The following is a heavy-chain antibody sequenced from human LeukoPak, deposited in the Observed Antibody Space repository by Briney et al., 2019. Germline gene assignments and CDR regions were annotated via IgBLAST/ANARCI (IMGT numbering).Heavy chain of an antibody. CDR3: TREGKTYYDFWSGYYTAKWFDP. D-gene: IGHD3-3*01. J-gene: IGHJ5*02. CDR2: IRSKAYGGTT. CDR1: GFTFGDYA. V-gene: IGHV3-49*03. Sequence: GGSLRLSCTASGFTFGDYAMSWFRQAPGKGLEWVGFIRSKAYGGTTEYAASVKGRFTISRDDSKNIAYLQMNSLKTEDTAVYYCTREGKTYYDFWSGYYTAKWFDPWAREPWSPSPQ.